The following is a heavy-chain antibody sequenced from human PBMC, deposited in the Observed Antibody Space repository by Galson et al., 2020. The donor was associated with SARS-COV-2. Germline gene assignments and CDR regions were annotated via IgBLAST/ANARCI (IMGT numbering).Heavy chain of an antibody. Sequence: GESLKISCAASGFIFSNHGMWWVRQSPGKGLQWVALIWNDGRKTDYADSVKGRFTISRDTSKSTLYLDMNTLRVEDTGVYYCARDLSMSSLDFGGQGTLVTVSS. CDR3: ARDLSMSSLDF. J-gene: IGHJ4*02. CDR1: GFIFSNHG. V-gene: IGHV3-33*01. CDR2: IWNDGRKT. D-gene: IGHD3-3*02.